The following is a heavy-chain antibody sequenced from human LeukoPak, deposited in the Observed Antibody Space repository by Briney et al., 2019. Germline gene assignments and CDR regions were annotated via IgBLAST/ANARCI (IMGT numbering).Heavy chain of an antibody. Sequence: PGRSLRLSCAASGFTFSSYAMRWVRQAPGKGLEWVAVISYDGSNKYYADSVKGRFTISRDNSKNTLYLQTNSPRAEDTAVYYCASQSVAGPAGWFDPWGQGTLVTVSS. V-gene: IGHV3-30-3*01. CDR2: ISYDGSNK. CDR1: GFTFSSYA. D-gene: IGHD6-19*01. J-gene: IGHJ5*02. CDR3: ASQSVAGPAGWFDP.